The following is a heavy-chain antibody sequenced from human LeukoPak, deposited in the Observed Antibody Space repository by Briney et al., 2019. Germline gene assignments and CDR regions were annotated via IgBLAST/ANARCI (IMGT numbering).Heavy chain of an antibody. CDR3: AKAGYSYGSHYYYYMDV. CDR1: GFTFDDYT. V-gene: IGHV3-43*01. CDR2: ISWDGGST. Sequence: PGGSLRLSCAASGFTFDDYTMHWVRHAPGKGLEWVSLISWDGGSTYYADSVKGRFTISRDNSKNSLYLQMNSLRTEDTALYYCAKAGYSYGSHYYYYMDVWGKGTTVTISS. J-gene: IGHJ6*03. D-gene: IGHD5-18*01.